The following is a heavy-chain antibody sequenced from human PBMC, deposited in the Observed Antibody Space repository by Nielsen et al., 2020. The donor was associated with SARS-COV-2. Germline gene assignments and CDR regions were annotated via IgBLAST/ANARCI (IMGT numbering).Heavy chain of an antibody. CDR3: ARRIQLWPEYYYYGMDV. CDR1: GYTFTSYG. V-gene: IGHV1-18*01. J-gene: IGHJ6*02. Sequence: ASVNVSCKASGYTFTSYGISWVRQAPGQGLEWMGWISAYNGNTNYAQKLQGRVTMTTDTSTSTAYMELRSLRSDDTAVYYCARRIQLWPEYYYYGMDVWGQGTTVTVSS. D-gene: IGHD5-18*01. CDR2: ISAYNGNT.